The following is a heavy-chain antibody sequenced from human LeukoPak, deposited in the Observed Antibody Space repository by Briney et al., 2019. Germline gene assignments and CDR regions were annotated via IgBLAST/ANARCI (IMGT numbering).Heavy chain of an antibody. J-gene: IGHJ4*02. D-gene: IGHD1-1*01. CDR3: VREGNDLPSKEFDY. CDR2: IGPHSRAS. CDR1: GFTFNHYY. Sequence: ASVKVSRQSSGFTFNHYYIHWVRQAPGQERDWMGYIGPHSRASRSLQRFHGRVTKTRDTPMTTAYMELTTLTSGDGGLYYCVREGNDLPSKEFDYWGQATLVSDCS. V-gene: IGHV1-2*02.